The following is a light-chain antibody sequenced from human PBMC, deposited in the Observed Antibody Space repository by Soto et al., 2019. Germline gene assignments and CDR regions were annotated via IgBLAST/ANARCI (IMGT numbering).Light chain of an antibody. Sequence: DVQMTQSPSTLSASVVDRVTITCRASQRISSYLNWYQQKPGKAPKLLIYAASSLQSGVPSRFSGSGSGTDFTLTISSLQTEDFATYYCQQSYSSMWTFGQGTKVDIK. CDR1: QRISSY. CDR3: QQSYSSMWT. J-gene: IGKJ1*01. CDR2: AAS. V-gene: IGKV1-39*01.